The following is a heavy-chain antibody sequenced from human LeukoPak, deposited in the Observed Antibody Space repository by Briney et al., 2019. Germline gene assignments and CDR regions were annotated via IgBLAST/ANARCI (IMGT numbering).Heavy chain of an antibody. CDR3: ARQGVRQLPYYYCYYGMDV. V-gene: IGHV4-4*02. J-gene: IGHJ6*02. CDR2: IYHSGST. D-gene: IGHD3-10*01. Sequence: SETLSLTCAVSGGSISSSNWWSWVRQPPGKGLEWIGEIYHSGSTNYNPSLKSRVTISVDKSKNQFSLKLSSVTAADTAVYYCARQGVRQLPYYYCYYGMDVWGQGTTVTVSS. CDR1: GGSISSSNW.